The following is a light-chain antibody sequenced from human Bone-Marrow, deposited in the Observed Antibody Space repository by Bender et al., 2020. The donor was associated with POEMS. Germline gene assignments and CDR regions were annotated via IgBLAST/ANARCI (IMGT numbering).Light chain of an antibody. V-gene: IGLV2-23*01. J-gene: IGLJ2*01. CDR2: ASS. CDR3: CSYAGYYTVI. CDR1: SNDIGGYNL. Sequence: QSALTQPASVSGSPGQSITISCTGSSNDIGGYNLVSWFQHHPGKAPKLIIYASSRGPSGVSDRFSGSKSGTAASRTISGLYAEDEADDYCCSYAGYYTVIFGGGTKLTGL.